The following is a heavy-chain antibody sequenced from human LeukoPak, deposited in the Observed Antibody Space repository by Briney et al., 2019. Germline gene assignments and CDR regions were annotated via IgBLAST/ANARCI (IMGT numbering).Heavy chain of an antibody. D-gene: IGHD3-22*01. CDR1: GFTFSSYG. CDR3: ARDAPYYDSSGYYCDY. V-gene: IGHV3-33*01. J-gene: IGHJ4*02. CDR2: IWYDGSNK. Sequence: GGSLRLSCAASGFTFSSYGMHWVRQAPGKGLEGVAVIWYDGSNKYYADSVKGRFTISRDNSKNTLYLQMNSLRAEDTAVYYCARDAPYYDSSGYYCDYWGQGTLVTVSS.